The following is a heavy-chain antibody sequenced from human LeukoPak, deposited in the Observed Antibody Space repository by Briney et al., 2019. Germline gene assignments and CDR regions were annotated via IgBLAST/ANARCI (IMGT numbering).Heavy chain of an antibody. V-gene: IGHV4-34*01. CDR1: GGSFSGYY. CDR3: ARGVSILAAGIWSYYFDY. J-gene: IGHJ4*02. D-gene: IGHD6-19*01. Sequence: KTSETLSLTCAVYGGSFSGYYWSWIRQPPGKGLEWIGEINHSGSTNYNPSLKSRVTISVDTSKNQFSLKLSSVTAADTAVYYCARGVSILAAGIWSYYFDYWGQGTLVTVTS. CDR2: INHSGST.